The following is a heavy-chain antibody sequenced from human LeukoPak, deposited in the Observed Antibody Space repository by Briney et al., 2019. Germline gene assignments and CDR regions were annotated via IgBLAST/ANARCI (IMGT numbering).Heavy chain of an antibody. J-gene: IGHJ4*02. D-gene: IGHD1-1*01. V-gene: IGHV3-7*01. CDR2: ISEDGNEI. CDR3: VTDGDKWNDFEY. CDR1: GLSLSNFW. Sequence: AGGSLRLSCAASGLSLSNFWMHWVRQAPGKGLEWVAIISEDGNEIKYVDSVKGRFALSRDNAKNSVYLQMNSLRTEDTALYYCVTDGDKWNDFEYWGQGTLVTVSS.